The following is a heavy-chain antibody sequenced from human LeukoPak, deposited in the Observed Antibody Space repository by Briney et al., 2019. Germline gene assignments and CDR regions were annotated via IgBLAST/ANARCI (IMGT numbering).Heavy chain of an antibody. CDR1: GGSISTYY. V-gene: IGHV4-59*01. D-gene: IGHD2-8*01. J-gene: IGHJ4*02. Sequence: SETLSLTCTVSGGSISTYYWNWIRQPPGKGLEWIGYIYYSGSTNYNPSLKSRVTISVDTSKNQFSLKLSSVTAADTAVYYCARIDPRYCTNGVCYTIFDYWGQGTLVTVSS. CDR2: IYYSGST. CDR3: ARIDPRYCTNGVCYTIFDY.